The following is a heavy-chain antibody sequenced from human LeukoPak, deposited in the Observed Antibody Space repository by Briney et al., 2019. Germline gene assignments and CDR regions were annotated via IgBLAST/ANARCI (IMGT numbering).Heavy chain of an antibody. Sequence: ASVKVSCKASGYTFTSYDINWVRQATGQGLEWMGWMNPNSGNTGYAQKFQGRVTMTRNTSISTAYMELSSLRSEDTAVYYCARGQVVMARGVIIHFYGMDVWGQGTTVTVSS. D-gene: IGHD3-10*01. J-gene: IGHJ6*02. CDR2: MNPNSGNT. CDR3: ARGQVVMARGVIIHFYGMDV. V-gene: IGHV1-8*01. CDR1: GYTFTSYD.